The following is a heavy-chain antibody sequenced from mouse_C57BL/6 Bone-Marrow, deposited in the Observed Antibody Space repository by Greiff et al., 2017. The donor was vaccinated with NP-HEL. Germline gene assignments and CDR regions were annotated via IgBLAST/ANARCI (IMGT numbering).Heavy chain of an antibody. CDR1: GFTFSSYG. D-gene: IGHD2-1*01. CDR2: ISSGGSYT. V-gene: IGHV5-6*02. CDR3: ARRVTTRAYYFDY. Sequence: EVKLVESGGDLVKPGGSLKLSCAASGFTFSSYGMSWVRQTPDKRLEWVATISSGGSYTYYPDSVKGRFTISRDNAKNTLYLQMSSLKSEDTAMYYCARRVTTRAYYFDYWGQGTTLTVSS. J-gene: IGHJ2*01.